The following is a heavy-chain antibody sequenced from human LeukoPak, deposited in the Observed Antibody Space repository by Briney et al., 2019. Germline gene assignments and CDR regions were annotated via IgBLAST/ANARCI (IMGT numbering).Heavy chain of an antibody. Sequence: ASVKVSCKASGYTFTSYDINWVRQATGQGLEWMGWMNPNSGNTGYAQKFQGRVTMTRNTSISTAYMELSSLRSEDTAVYYCARGRGYCSGGSCAEIDYWGQGTLVTVSS. D-gene: IGHD2-15*01. J-gene: IGHJ4*02. CDR1: GYTFTSYD. CDR3: ARGRGYCSGGSCAEIDY. CDR2: MNPNSGNT. V-gene: IGHV1-8*01.